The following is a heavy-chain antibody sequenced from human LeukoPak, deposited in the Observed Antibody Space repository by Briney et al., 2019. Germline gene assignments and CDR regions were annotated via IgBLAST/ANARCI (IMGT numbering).Heavy chain of an antibody. J-gene: IGHJ4*02. Sequence: GGSLRLSCAASGFTFSSYAMSWVRQAPGKGLEWVSTISSSGGSTYYADSVKGRFTISRDDSKNTLYLQMNSLRAEDTAVYYCAKMAGTLYYFDYWGQGTLVTVSS. V-gene: IGHV3-23*01. D-gene: IGHD6-19*01. CDR3: AKMAGTLYYFDY. CDR2: ISSSGGST. CDR1: GFTFSSYA.